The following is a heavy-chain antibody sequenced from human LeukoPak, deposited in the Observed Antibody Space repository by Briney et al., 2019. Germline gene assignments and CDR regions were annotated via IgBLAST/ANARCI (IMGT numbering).Heavy chain of an antibody. V-gene: IGHV1-69*05. CDR1: GGTFSSYA. CDR2: IIPIFGTA. J-gene: IGHJ5*02. Sequence: SVKVSCKASGGTFSSYAISWVRQAPGQGLEWMGGIIPIFGTANYAQKFQGRVTITTDESTSTAYMELRSLRSEDTAVYYCARAREMATVNWFDPWGQGTLVTVPS. CDR3: ARAREMATVNWFDP. D-gene: IGHD5-24*01.